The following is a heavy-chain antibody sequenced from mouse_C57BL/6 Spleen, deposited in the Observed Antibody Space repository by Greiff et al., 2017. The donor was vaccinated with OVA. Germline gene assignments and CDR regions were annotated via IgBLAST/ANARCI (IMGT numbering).Heavy chain of an antibody. CDR3: ASYYCGSSYGDFDV. CDR2: IRLKSDNYAT. D-gene: IGHD1-1*01. Sequence: EVKLQESGGGLVQPGGSMKLSCVASGFPFSNYWMTWVRQSPEQGLEWVAQIRLKSDNYATHSSVSVKGCFTISTDDSQSSVYLHMNTLQAEDTGTYYCASYYCGSSYGDFDVWGTGTTVTVSS. CDR1: GFPFSNYW. V-gene: IGHV6-3*01. J-gene: IGHJ1*03.